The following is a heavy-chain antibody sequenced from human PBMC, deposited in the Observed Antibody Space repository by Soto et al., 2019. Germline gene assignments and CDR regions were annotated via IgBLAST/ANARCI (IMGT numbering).Heavy chain of an antibody. D-gene: IGHD3-22*01. CDR3: ARDRRSIYYDSSGYYPVRPWYFDL. J-gene: IGHJ2*01. V-gene: IGHV3-21*01. CDR1: GFTFSSYS. CDR2: ISSSSSYI. Sequence: NPGGSLRLSCAASGFTFSSYSMNWVRQAPGKGLEWVSSISSSSSYIYYADSVKGRFTISRDNAKNSLYLQMNSLRAEDTAVYYCARDRRSIYYDSSGYYPVRPWYFDLWGRGTLVTVSS.